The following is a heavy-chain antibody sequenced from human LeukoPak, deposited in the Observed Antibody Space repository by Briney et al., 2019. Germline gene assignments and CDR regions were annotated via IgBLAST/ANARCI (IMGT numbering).Heavy chain of an antibody. CDR3: ARDSSGSYDY. CDR1: GFTVSSNY. J-gene: IGHJ4*02. D-gene: IGHD1-26*01. Sequence: GGSLRLSCAASGFTVSSNYMSWVRQAPGKGLEWVSYISSSSTIYYADSVKGRFTISRDNAENSLYLQMNSLRDEDTAVYYCARDSSGSYDYWGQGTLVTVSS. V-gene: IGHV3-69-1*01. CDR2: ISSSSTI.